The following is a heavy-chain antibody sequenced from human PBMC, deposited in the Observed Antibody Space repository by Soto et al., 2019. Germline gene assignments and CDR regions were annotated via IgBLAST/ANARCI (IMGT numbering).Heavy chain of an antibody. CDR3: AREPATAKPEGVDF. V-gene: IGHV1-2*02. Sequence: ASVKVSCKASGYTFNDYYIYWVRQAPGQGLEWVAWINPNSGGTKYAPKFQGGVTMTRDTSITTAYMELSRLRSGDTAVYYCAREPATAKPEGVDFWGQGTLVTVSS. CDR1: GYTFNDYY. CDR2: INPNSGGT. J-gene: IGHJ4*02. D-gene: IGHD1-1*01.